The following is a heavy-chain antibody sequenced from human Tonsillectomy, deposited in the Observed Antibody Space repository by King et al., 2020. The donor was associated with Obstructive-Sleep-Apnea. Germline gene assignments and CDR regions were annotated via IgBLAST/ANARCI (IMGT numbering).Heavy chain of an antibody. V-gene: IGHV2-5*02. J-gene: IGHJ4*02. Sequence: ITLKESGPTLVKPTQTLTLTCTFSGFSLSTDGVGVGWIRQPPGKALEWLALIYWDDEKRYSPSLKSRITITKDTSKNQVVLTMTNMDPVDTATYYCAYRRPLTYYLDFWGQGTLVTVSS. CDR2: IYWDDEK. CDR3: AYRRPLTYYLDF. CDR1: GFSLSTDGVG.